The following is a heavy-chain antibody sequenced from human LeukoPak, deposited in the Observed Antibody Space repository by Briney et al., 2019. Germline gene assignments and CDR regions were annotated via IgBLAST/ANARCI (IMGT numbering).Heavy chain of an antibody. D-gene: IGHD3-22*01. V-gene: IGHV4-59*01. Sequence: SETLSLTCTVSGGSISSYYWSWLRQPPGKGLEWIGYIYYSGSTNYNPTLKSRVTISVDTCKNQFSLKLSSVTAADTAVYYCARGGHYYDSSGYLHWFDPWGQGTLVTVSS. CDR2: IYYSGST. CDR1: GGSISSYY. CDR3: ARGGHYYDSSGYLHWFDP. J-gene: IGHJ5*02.